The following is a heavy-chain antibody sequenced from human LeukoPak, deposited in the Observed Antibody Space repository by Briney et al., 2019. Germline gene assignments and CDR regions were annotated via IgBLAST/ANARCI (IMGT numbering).Heavy chain of an antibody. Sequence: PGGSLRLSCAASGFTFSSYGMSWVRQAPGKGLEWVSAISGSGGSTYYADSVKGRFTISRDNSKNTLYLQMNSLRAEDTAVYYCAKDAYGIVGATYDYWGQGTLVTVSS. CDR3: AKDAYGIVGATYDY. J-gene: IGHJ4*02. V-gene: IGHV3-23*01. CDR1: GFTFSSYG. CDR2: ISGSGGST. D-gene: IGHD1-26*01.